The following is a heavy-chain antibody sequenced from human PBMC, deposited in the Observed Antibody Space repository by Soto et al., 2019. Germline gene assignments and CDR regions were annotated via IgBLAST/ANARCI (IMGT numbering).Heavy chain of an antibody. V-gene: IGHV5-51*04. Sequence: GESLKISCKGSGYSFTSYWIGWVRQMPGKGLEWMGIIYPGDSDTRYSPSFQGQVTISADKPISTAYLQWSSLKASDTAMYYCARDTYYDILADAFDIWGQGTMVTVSS. D-gene: IGHD3-9*01. CDR1: GYSFTSYW. J-gene: IGHJ3*02. CDR3: ARDTYYDILADAFDI. CDR2: IYPGDSDT.